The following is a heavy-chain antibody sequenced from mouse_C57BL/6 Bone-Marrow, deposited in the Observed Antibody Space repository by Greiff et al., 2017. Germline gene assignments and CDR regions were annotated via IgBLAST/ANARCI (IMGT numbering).Heavy chain of an antibody. CDR2: ISRGSSTI. CDR1: GFTFSDYG. CDR3: ARSEPAWFAY. J-gene: IGHJ3*01. Sequence: EVQLVESGGGLVKPGGSLKLSCAASGFTFSDYGMHWVRQAPEKGLEWVAYISRGSSTIYYADTVKGRFTISRDNAKNTLFLQMTSLRSEDTAMYYCARSEPAWFAYWGQGTLVTVSA. D-gene: IGHD6-1*01. V-gene: IGHV5-17*01.